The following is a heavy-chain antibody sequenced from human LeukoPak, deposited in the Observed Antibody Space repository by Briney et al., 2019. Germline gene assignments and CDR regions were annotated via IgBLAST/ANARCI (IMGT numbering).Heavy chain of an antibody. CDR2: INPNSGGT. CDR1: GYTFTGYY. J-gene: IGHJ4*02. Sequence: ASVKVSCKASGYTFTGYYMHWVRQAPGQGLEWMGRINPNSGGTNYAQTFQGRVTMTTDTSISTAYMELSRLRSDDTAEYYCARPGATGPVYWGQGTLVTVSS. CDR3: ARPGATGPVY. V-gene: IGHV1-2*06. D-gene: IGHD1-26*01.